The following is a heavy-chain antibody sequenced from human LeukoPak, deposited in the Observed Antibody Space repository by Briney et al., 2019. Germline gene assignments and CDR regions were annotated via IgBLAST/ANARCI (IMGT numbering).Heavy chain of an antibody. V-gene: IGHV4-59*01. CDR3: ARARGYCSSTSCSLAFGY. Sequence: PSETLSLTCTVSGGSISPYYWSWIRQPPGKGLEWIWDIYYSGSTNYKPSLTSRVKIAVDTSKNQFSLSLSSVTAADTAVYYCARARGYCSSTSCSLAFGYWGQGTLVTVSS. D-gene: IGHD2-2*01. CDR1: GGSISPYY. CDR2: IYYSGST. J-gene: IGHJ4*02.